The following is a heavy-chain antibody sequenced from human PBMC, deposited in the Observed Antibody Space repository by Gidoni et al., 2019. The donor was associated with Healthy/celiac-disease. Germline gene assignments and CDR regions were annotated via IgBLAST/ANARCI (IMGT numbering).Heavy chain of an antibody. V-gene: IGHV3-23*01. CDR3: AKFYEAAAGRGDYFDY. Sequence: EVQLLESGGGLVQPGGSLRLSCAATGLPFSSYARRWVRQAPGEGLEWVSASSGSGGSTDYADAVKGRFTISRDNSKNTLYLQMNSLRAEDTAVYYCAKFYEAAAGRGDYFDYWGQGTLVTVSS. J-gene: IGHJ4*02. CDR1: GLPFSSYA. CDR2: SSGSGGST. D-gene: IGHD6-13*01.